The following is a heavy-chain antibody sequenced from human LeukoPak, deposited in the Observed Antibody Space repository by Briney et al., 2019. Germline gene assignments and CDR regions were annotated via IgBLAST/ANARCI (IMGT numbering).Heavy chain of an antibody. Sequence: AGGSLRLSCAASGFTFSSYALSWVRQAPGKGLEWVSAISGSGGSTYYADSVKGRFTISRDNSKNTLYLQMNSLRAEDTAVYYCAKDQDSGSYNYYYGMDVWGQGTTVTVSS. V-gene: IGHV3-23*01. CDR3: AKDQDSGSYNYYYGMDV. CDR2: ISGSGGST. J-gene: IGHJ6*02. D-gene: IGHD1-26*01. CDR1: GFTFSSYA.